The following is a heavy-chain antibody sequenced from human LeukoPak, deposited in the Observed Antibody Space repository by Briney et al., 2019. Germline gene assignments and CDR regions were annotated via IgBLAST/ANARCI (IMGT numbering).Heavy chain of an antibody. J-gene: IGHJ3*02. CDR1: GFTFSSYW. D-gene: IGHD2-21*01. Sequence: PGGSLRLSCAASGFTFSSYWMRWVRQAPGKGLERVANIKQDGSEKYYVDSVKGRFTISRDNAKNSLYLQMNSLRAEDTAVYYCARDMIVVVRSDAFDIWGQGTMVTVSS. V-gene: IGHV3-7*01. CDR3: ARDMIVVVRSDAFDI. CDR2: IKQDGSEK.